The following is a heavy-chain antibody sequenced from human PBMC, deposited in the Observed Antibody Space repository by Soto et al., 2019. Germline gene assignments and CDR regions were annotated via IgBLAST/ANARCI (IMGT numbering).Heavy chain of an antibody. CDR1: GFTVSSNY. CDR3: ARDNGGLIDY. J-gene: IGHJ4*02. CDR2: IYSGGNT. Sequence: EVQMVESGGGLVQHGGALRLSCAASGFTVSSNYMSWVRQAPGKGLEWVSVIYSGGNTYYADSVKGRFTISRDNSKNTLYLQMNSLRAADTAVYFCARDNGGLIDYWGQGTLVTVSS. D-gene: IGHD2-8*01. V-gene: IGHV3-66*01.